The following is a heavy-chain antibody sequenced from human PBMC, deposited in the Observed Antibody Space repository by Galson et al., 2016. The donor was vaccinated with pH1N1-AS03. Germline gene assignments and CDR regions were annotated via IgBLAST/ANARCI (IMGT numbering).Heavy chain of an antibody. Sequence: TLSLTCTVSGVSISSSDYYWSWIRQPAGKGLEWIGRIYTRGSPNYNPSLKSRVTISLDTSKNQFSLKPTSVTAADTAVYYCARWGLELPLDYWGQGTVVTVSS. CDR1: GVSISSSDYY. CDR3: ARWGLELPLDY. CDR2: IYTRGSP. J-gene: IGHJ4*02. V-gene: IGHV4-61*02. D-gene: IGHD2-21*01.